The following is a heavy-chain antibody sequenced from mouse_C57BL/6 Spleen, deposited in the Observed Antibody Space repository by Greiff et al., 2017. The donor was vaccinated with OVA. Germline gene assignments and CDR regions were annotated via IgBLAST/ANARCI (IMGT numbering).Heavy chain of an antibody. CDR1: GFTFSDYG. D-gene: IGHD2-12*01. Sequence: EVPLLEPGGGLVQPGGSLKLSCAASGFTFSDYGMAWVRQAPRKGPEWVAFISNLAYSIYYADPVTGRFHISMENAKNTLYLEMSSLRAEDTARYYCAKWDNYDRVYAMDYWGQGTSGTVSS. CDR2: ISNLAYSI. V-gene: IGHV5-15*01. CDR3: AKWDNYDRVYAMDY. J-gene: IGHJ4*01.